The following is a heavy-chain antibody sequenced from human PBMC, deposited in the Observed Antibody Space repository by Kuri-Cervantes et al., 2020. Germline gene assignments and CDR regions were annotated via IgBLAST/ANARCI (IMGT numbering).Heavy chain of an antibody. CDR2: INSDGSST. CDR1: GFTFGSYW. J-gene: IGHJ3*02. D-gene: IGHD3-9*01. V-gene: IGHV3-74*01. CDR3: ARANLPYFDWLFSDAFDI. Sequence: GESLKISCAASGFTFGSYWMHWVRQAPGKGLVWVSRINSDGSSTSYADSVKGRFTISRDNAKNTLYLQMNSLRAEDTAVYYCARANLPYFDWLFSDAFDIWGQGTMVTVSS.